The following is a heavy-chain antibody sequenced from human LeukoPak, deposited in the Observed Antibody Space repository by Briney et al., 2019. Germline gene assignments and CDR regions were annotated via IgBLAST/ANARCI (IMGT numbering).Heavy chain of an antibody. J-gene: IGHJ5*02. D-gene: IGHD3-10*01. CDR3: ARQPGGGCYNGDWFDP. CDR1: GFTFSSYS. V-gene: IGHV3-21*01. CDR2: ISSSSSYI. Sequence: GGSLRLSRAASGFTFSSYSMNWVRQAPGKGLEWVSSISSSSSYIYYADSVKGRFTISRDNAKNSLYLQMNSLRAEDTAVYYCARQPGGGCYNGDWFDPWGQGTLVTVSS.